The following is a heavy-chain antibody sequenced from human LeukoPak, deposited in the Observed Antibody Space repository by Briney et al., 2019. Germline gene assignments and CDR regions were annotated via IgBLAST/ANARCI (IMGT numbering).Heavy chain of an antibody. J-gene: IGHJ6*03. CDR3: ARVGCSGGSCYRLRYYMDV. CDR2: IYYSGST. V-gene: IGHV4-39*07. Sequence: SETLSLTCTVSGGSISSSSYYWGWIRQPPGKGLEWIGSIYYSGSTYYNPSLKSRVTISVDTSKNQFSLKLSSVTAADTAVYYCARVGCSGGSCYRLRYYMDVWGKGTTVTVSS. D-gene: IGHD2-15*01. CDR1: GGSISSSSYY.